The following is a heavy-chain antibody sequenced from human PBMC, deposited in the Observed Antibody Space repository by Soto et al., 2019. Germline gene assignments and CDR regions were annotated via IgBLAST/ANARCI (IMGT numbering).Heavy chain of an antibody. CDR3: ARYCRSTSCYDY. CDR1: GFSFSNYA. Sequence: GGSLRLSCAASGFSFSNYAMHWVRQAPGKRLEWVAVISYDGRDKYYEDSVKGRYTISRDKSKNTLFLQMNSLRAEDTAVYYCARYCRSTSCYDYWGQGTLVTVSS. J-gene: IGHJ4*02. CDR2: ISYDGRDK. D-gene: IGHD2-2*01. V-gene: IGHV3-30*03.